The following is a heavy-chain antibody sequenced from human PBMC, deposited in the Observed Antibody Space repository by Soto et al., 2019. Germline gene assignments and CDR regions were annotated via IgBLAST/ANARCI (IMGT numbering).Heavy chain of an antibody. CDR1: GGSISSSSYF. D-gene: IGHD2-21*02. J-gene: IGHJ5*02. CDR3: ARHPSDFWFDP. V-gene: IGHV4-39*01. Sequence: QLQLQESGPGLVKPSETLSLTCSVSGGSISSSSYFWGWIRQPPGKGLEWIGSIYYSGSTYYNPCLKSRVPVSVDTSKTQFSLKLSSVTAADTAVYYCARHPSDFWFDPWGQGTLVTVSS. CDR2: IYYSGST.